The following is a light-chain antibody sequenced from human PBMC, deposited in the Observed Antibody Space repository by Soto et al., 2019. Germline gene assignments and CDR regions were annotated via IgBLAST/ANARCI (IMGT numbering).Light chain of an antibody. CDR1: QGITNS. CDR2: AAS. V-gene: IGKV1-27*01. Sequence: DIQMTQSPSSLSASVGDRVTITCRASQGITNSLAWYQQKPGNVPKLLIYAASTLQSGGPSRFSGSGSGTDFTLTISSPQPEDVATYYCQKYNSAPSTFGQGTKVEI. CDR3: QKYNSAPST. J-gene: IGKJ1*01.